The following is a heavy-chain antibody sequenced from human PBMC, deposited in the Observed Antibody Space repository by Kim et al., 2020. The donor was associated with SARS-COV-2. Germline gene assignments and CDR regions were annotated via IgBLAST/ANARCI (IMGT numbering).Heavy chain of an antibody. CDR2: ISSSSYI. V-gene: IGHV3-21*01. Sequence: GGSLRLSCAASGFTFSSYSMNWVRQAPGKGLEWVSSISSSSYIYYADSAKGRFTISRDNAKNSLYLQMNSLRAEDTAAYYCARAGRAWVGELYGWFDPWG. CDR3: ARAGRAWVGELYGWFDP. CDR1: GFTFSSYS. D-gene: IGHD3-10*01. J-gene: IGHJ5*02.